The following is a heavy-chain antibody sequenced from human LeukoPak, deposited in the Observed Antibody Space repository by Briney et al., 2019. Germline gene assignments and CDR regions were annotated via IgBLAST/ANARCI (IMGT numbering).Heavy chain of an antibody. CDR1: GGSISSSNW. D-gene: IGHD3-9*01. CDR2: IYHSGST. V-gene: IGHV4-4*02. CDR3: ARSKDILTGYCFDY. Sequence: PSETLSLTCAVSGGSISSSNWWSWVRQPPGKGLEWIGEIYHSGSTNYNPSLKSRVTISVDTSKNQFSLKLSSVTAADTAVYYCARSKDILTGYCFDYWGQGTLVTVSS. J-gene: IGHJ4*02.